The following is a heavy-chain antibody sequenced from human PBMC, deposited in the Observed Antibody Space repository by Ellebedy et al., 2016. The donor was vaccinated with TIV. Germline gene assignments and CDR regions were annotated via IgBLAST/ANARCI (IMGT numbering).Heavy chain of an antibody. V-gene: IGHV6-1*01. Sequence: SETLSLXXAISGDSVSSNSAAWNWIRQSPSRGLEWLGRTYYRSKWYNDYAVSVKSRITINPDTSKNQFSLQLNSVTPEDTAVYYCARDIFDRMAIMDVWGKGTTVTVSS. CDR2: TYYRSKWYN. D-gene: IGHD5-24*01. CDR3: ARDIFDRMAIMDV. CDR1: GDSVSSNSAA. J-gene: IGHJ6*03.